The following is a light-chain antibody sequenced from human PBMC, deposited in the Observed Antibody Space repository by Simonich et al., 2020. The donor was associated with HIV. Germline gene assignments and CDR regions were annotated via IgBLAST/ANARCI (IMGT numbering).Light chain of an antibody. Sequence: IVLTQSPATLTLSPGERATLSCGASQSLSSDFLAWYQQKPGLAPRLLIYDASLRATGIPDRFSGSGSVTDFTLTISSLEPEDFAVYYCQQYDISPSFGQGTKVEIK. V-gene: IGKV3D-20*01. J-gene: IGKJ1*01. CDR3: QQYDISPS. CDR1: QSLSSDF. CDR2: DAS.